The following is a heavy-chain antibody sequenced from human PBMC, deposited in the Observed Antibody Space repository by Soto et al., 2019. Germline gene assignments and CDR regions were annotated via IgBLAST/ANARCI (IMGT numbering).Heavy chain of an antibody. CDR1: GYKFTTFW. Sequence: GESLKISCKASGYKFTTFWLNWVRQTPGKGLEWLGRIDPTDSFTNYSPPFEGHVTISVDRSISTAYLPWNSLQASDTAIYYCARPASGGSRDAFDVCGRGTTVTVSS. CDR2: IDPTDSFT. CDR3: ARPASGGSRDAFDV. V-gene: IGHV5-10-1*01. J-gene: IGHJ3*01. D-gene: IGHD2-15*01.